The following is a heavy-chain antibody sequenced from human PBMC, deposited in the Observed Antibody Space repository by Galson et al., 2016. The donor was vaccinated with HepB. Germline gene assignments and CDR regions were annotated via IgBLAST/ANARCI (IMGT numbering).Heavy chain of an antibody. CDR2: IYDSGST. CDR1: GGSISGYY. Sequence: SETLSLTCTISGGSISGYYWSWIRQPPGKGLEWIGYIYDSGSTSYNPSLKSRVTISIDTSKNQFSLKPSSVTAADTAVYYCARLPLRYYAYFDNWGQGTLVTVSS. J-gene: IGHJ4*02. V-gene: IGHV4-59*08. CDR3: ARLPLRYYAYFDN. D-gene: IGHD3-9*01.